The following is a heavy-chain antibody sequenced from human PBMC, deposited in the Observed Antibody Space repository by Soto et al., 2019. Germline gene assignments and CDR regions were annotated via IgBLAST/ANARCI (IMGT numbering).Heavy chain of an antibody. Sequence: GGSLRLSYAASGFTFSSYAMSWVRQAPGKGLEWVANIKQDGSEKYSVDSVKGRFTISRDNAKNSLYLQMNSLRAEDTAVYYCARDRKNYYESSGYPDWGQGTLVTVSS. J-gene: IGHJ4*02. CDR2: IKQDGSEK. D-gene: IGHD3-22*01. V-gene: IGHV3-7*01. CDR3: ARDRKNYYESSGYPD. CDR1: GFTFSSYA.